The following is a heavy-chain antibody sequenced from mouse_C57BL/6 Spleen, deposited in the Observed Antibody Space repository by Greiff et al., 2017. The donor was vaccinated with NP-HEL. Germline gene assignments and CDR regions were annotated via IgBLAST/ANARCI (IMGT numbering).Heavy chain of an antibody. CDR1: GYTFTSYW. J-gene: IGHJ2*01. Sequence: QVQLQQPGAELVKPGASVKLSCKASGYTFTSYWMQWVKQRPGQGLEWIGEIDPSDSYTNYNQKFKGKATLTVDTSSSTAYMQLSSLTSEDSAVYYCARRNNYGDYWGQGTTLTVSS. CDR3: ARRNNYGDY. V-gene: IGHV1-50*01. D-gene: IGHD5-2*01. CDR2: IDPSDSYT.